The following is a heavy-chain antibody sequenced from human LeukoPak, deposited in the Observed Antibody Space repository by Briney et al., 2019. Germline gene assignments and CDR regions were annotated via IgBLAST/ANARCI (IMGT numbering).Heavy chain of an antibody. CDR1: GFTFSSYW. J-gene: IGHJ4*02. CDR2: IKQDGSEK. D-gene: IGHD4-17*01. V-gene: IGHV3-7*01. CDR3: ARDRDYGDHGELDF. Sequence: GGSLRLSCAASGFTFSSYWMTWVRQAPGKGLEWVANIKQDGSEKYYVDSVKGRFTISRDNAKNSLYLQMNSLRAEDTAVYYCARDRDYGDHGELDFWGQGTLVTVSS.